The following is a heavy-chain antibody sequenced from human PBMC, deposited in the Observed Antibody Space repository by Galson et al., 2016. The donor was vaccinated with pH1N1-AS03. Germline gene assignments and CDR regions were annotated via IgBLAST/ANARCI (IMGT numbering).Heavy chain of an antibody. V-gene: IGHV3-23*01. J-gene: IGHJ4*02. Sequence: SLRLSCAASGFTFSTYAMSWVRQAPGKGLEWVSSISGADLSTYYADSVKGRFTVSRDNSKNTLYLQMNGLRAEDTAIYYCANPRASGTTMVTRLDYWGQGIQVTVSS. D-gene: IGHD5-18*01. CDR2: ISGADLST. CDR3: ANPRASGTTMVTRLDY. CDR1: GFTFSTYA.